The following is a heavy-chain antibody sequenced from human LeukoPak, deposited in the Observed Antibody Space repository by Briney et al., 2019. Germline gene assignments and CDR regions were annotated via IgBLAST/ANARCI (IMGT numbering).Heavy chain of an antibody. CDR1: GFTFSSYA. Sequence: GGSLRLSCAGSGFTFSSYAMSWVRQAPGKGLEWVSAISHSSSGTYYVDSAKGRFTISRDNSKNTLYMQMNGLRAEDTAVYYCAKVINSGYYYYFDYWGQGTLVTVSS. V-gene: IGHV3-23*01. CDR2: ISHSSSGT. CDR3: AKVINSGYYYYFDY. J-gene: IGHJ4*02. D-gene: IGHD3-22*01.